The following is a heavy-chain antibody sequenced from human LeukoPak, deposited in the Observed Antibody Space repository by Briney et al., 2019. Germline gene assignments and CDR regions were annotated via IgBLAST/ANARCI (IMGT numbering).Heavy chain of an antibody. D-gene: IGHD3-22*01. V-gene: IGHV1-69*04. J-gene: IGHJ3*02. CDR3: ARVKDRYYDSKGAFDI. Sequence: RGASVKVSCKASGGTFSSYAISWVRQAPGQGLEWMGRIIPILGIANYAQKFQGRGTITADESTSTAYMELSSLRSEDTAVYYCARVKDRYYDSKGAFDIWGQGTMVTVSS. CDR2: IIPILGIA. CDR1: GGTFSSYA.